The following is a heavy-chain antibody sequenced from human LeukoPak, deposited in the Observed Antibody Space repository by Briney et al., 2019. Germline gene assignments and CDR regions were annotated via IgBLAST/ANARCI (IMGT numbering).Heavy chain of an antibody. Sequence: GGSLRLSCAASGFTFSSYWMTWVRQAPGKGLEWVANINQDGGEKYYVDSVKGRFTFSRDNAKNSLYLQMNSLRAEDTAVYYCARDATRGGDFDYWGQGILVTVSS. CDR3: ARDATRGGDFDY. CDR1: GFTFSSYW. J-gene: IGHJ4*02. V-gene: IGHV3-7*01. D-gene: IGHD3-16*01. CDR2: INQDGGEK.